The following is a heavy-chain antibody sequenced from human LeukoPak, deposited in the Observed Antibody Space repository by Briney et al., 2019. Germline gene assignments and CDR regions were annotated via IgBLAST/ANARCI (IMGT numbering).Heavy chain of an antibody. J-gene: IGHJ4*02. Sequence: GASVKVSCKAPGGTFISYAISWVRQAPGQGLEWMGGIIPIFGTANYAQKFQGRVTITADESTSTAYMELSSLRSEDTAVYYCARDGGYSYGLFDYWGQGTLVTVSS. CDR3: ARDGGYSYGLFDY. D-gene: IGHD5-18*01. V-gene: IGHV1-69*13. CDR2: IIPIFGTA. CDR1: GGTFISYA.